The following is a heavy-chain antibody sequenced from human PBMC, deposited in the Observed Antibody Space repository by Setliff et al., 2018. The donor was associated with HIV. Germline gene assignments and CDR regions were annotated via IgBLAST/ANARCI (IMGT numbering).Heavy chain of an antibody. CDR1: GYTFSSYG. CDR3: AREDYSSGWFSGGHDAFDI. J-gene: IGHJ3*02. V-gene: IGHV1-18*01. D-gene: IGHD6-19*01. Sequence: ASVKVSCKASGYTFSSYGISWVRQAPGQGLEWMGGISVCNANTNYAQKFQGRVTMTTNTSTSIAYMELRSLRSDDTAVYYCAREDYSSGWFSGGHDAFDIWGQGTKVTVSS. CDR2: ISVCNANT.